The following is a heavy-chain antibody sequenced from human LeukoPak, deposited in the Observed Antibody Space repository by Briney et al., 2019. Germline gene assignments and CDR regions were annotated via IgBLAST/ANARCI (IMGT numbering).Heavy chain of an antibody. CDR2: ISYDGSNK. J-gene: IGHJ4*02. CDR1: GFTFSSYA. Sequence: GGSLRLSCAASGFTFSSYAMHWVRQAPGKGLEWVAVISYDGSNKYYADSVKGRFTISRDNAKNSLSLQMNSLRVEDTAVYYCAKPRPGSSWPKSPFDYWGQGTLVTVSS. V-gene: IGHV3-30-3*02. D-gene: IGHD6-13*01. CDR3: AKPRPGSSWPKSPFDY.